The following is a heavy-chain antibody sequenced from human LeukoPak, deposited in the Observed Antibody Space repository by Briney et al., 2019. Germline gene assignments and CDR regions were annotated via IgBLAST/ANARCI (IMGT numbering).Heavy chain of an antibody. V-gene: IGHV1-2*02. Sequence: ASMKVSCKASGYTFTGYYMHWVRQAPGQGLEWMGWINPNSGGTNYAQKFQGRVTMTRDTSISTAYMELSRLRSDDTAVYYCARDIVVVPAAMDYYYYGMDVWGQGTTVTVSS. CDR2: INPNSGGT. D-gene: IGHD2-2*01. J-gene: IGHJ6*02. CDR1: GYTFTGYY. CDR3: ARDIVVVPAAMDYYYYGMDV.